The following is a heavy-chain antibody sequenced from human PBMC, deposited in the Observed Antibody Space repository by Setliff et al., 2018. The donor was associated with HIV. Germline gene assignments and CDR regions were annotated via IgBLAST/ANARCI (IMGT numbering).Heavy chain of an antibody. CDR3: ARDGSGWDYYYYGMDV. CDR2: INTNTGNP. Sequence: ASVKVSCKASGYTFTNYFMHWVRQAPGQGLEWMGWINTNTGNPTYAQGFTGRFVFSLDTSVSTAYLQISSLKAEDTAVYYCARDGSGWDYYYYGMDVWGQGTTVTVSS. J-gene: IGHJ6*02. CDR1: GYTFTNYF. D-gene: IGHD6-19*01. V-gene: IGHV7-4-1*02.